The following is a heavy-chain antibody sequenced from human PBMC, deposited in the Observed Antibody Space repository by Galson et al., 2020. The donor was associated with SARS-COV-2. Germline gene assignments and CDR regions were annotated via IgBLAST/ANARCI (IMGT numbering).Heavy chain of an antibody. Sequence: KIGESLKISCKGSGYSFTSYWISWVRQMPGKGLEWMGRIDPSDSYTNYSPSFQGHVTISADKSISTAYLQWSSLKASDTAMYYCARHSDFWSDPFDYWGQGTLVTVSS. CDR2: IDPSDSYT. D-gene: IGHD3-3*01. CDR3: ARHSDFWSDPFDY. J-gene: IGHJ4*02. V-gene: IGHV5-10-1*01. CDR1: GYSFTSYW.